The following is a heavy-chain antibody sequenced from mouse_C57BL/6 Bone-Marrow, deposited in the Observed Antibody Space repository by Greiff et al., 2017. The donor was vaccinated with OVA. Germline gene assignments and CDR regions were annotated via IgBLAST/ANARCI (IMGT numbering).Heavy chain of an antibody. V-gene: IGHV1-64*01. CDR3: ARRYYGSRHFDV. CDR1: GYTFTSYW. CDR2: IHPNSGST. D-gene: IGHD1-1*01. J-gene: IGHJ1*03. Sequence: QVQLKESGAELVKPGASVKLSCKASGYTFTSYWMHWVKQRPGQGLEWIGMIHPNSGSTNYNEKFKSKATLTVDKSSSTAYMQLSSLTSEDSAVYYCARRYYGSRHFDVWGTGTTVTVSS.